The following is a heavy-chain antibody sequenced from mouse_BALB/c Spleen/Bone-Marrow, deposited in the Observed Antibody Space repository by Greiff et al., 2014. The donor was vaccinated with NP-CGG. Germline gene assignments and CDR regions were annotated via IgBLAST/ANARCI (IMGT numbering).Heavy chain of an antibody. Sequence: VMLVESGPGLVAPSQSLSITCTVSGFSLTDYGVSWIRQPPGKGLEWLGVIWGGGITYYNSTLKSRLSISKDSSKSQVFLKMNSLQTEDTAMYYCAKHDTTVVVDYWGQGTTLTVSS. V-gene: IGHV2-6-5*01. CDR3: AKHDTTVVVDY. CDR1: GFSLTDYG. J-gene: IGHJ2*01. D-gene: IGHD1-1*01. CDR2: IWGGGIT.